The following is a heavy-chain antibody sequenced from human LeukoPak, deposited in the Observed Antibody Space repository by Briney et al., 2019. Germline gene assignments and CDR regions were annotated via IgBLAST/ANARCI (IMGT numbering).Heavy chain of an antibody. D-gene: IGHD3-22*01. CDR3: ARVVYYYDSSGYPGAFDI. V-gene: IGHV3-23*01. Sequence: GGSLRLSCAAYGFTLSSYGMGWVRQAPGKGLEGVSLIDVDGGRTYYADSVKGRFTISRDNSKNTLYLQMNSLRAEDTAVYYCARVVYYYDSSGYPGAFDIWGQGTMVTVSS. CDR1: GFTLSSYG. J-gene: IGHJ3*02. CDR2: IDVDGGRT.